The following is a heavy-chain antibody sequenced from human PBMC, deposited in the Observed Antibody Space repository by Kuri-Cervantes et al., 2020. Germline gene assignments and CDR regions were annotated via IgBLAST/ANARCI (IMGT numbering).Heavy chain of an antibody. CDR1: RFTFSSYA. CDR3: ARAGSSADWDV. J-gene: IGHJ6*02. D-gene: IGHD6-6*01. CDR2: ISGSGGTT. V-gene: IGHV3-23*01. Sequence: GESLKISCAASRFTFSSYAMSWVRQAPGKGLEWVSSISGSGGTTYYADSVKGRFTISRDNSKNTPYLQMNSLRAEDTAVYYCARAGSSADWDVWGQGTTVTVSS.